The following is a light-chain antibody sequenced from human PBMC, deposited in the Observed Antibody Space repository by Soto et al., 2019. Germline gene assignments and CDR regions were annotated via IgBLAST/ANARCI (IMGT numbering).Light chain of an antibody. CDR2: ENN. V-gene: IGLV1-51*02. Sequence: QSVLTQPPSVSAAPGPKVTISCSGSSSNIGNNFVSWYQQLPGTAPKLLIYENNRRPLGIPDRFSGSKSGTSATLGITGLQTGDEADYYCGTWDNSLSAGVFGGGTKLTVL. J-gene: IGLJ3*02. CDR3: GTWDNSLSAGV. CDR1: SSNIGNNF.